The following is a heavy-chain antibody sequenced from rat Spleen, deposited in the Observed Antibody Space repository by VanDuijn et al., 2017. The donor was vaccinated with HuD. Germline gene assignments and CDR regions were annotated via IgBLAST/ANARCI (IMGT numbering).Heavy chain of an antibody. Sequence: EVQLVESDGGLVQPGRSLKLSCAASGFTFSDYYMAWVRQAPTKGLEWVAYISYDGGSTYYRDPVKGRFTISRDNAKSTLYLQMDSLRSEDTATYYCTTVGEWGQGVMVTVSS. CDR2: ISYDGGST. J-gene: IGHJ2*01. CDR3: TTVGE. V-gene: IGHV5-20*01. D-gene: IGHD5-1*01. CDR1: GFTFSDYY.